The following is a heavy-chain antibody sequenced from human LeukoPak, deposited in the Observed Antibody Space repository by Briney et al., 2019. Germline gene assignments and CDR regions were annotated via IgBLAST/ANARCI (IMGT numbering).Heavy chain of an antibody. Sequence: GGSLRLSCAASGFIFSSYWMSWVRQAPGKGLEWVANIKQDGSEKYYVDSVKGRFTISRDNAKNSLYLQMNSLRAEDTAVYYCARGGLRFLEWLVSYWGQGTLVTVSS. D-gene: IGHD3-3*01. CDR1: GFIFSSYW. CDR3: ARGGLRFLEWLVSY. J-gene: IGHJ4*02. V-gene: IGHV3-7*01. CDR2: IKQDGSEK.